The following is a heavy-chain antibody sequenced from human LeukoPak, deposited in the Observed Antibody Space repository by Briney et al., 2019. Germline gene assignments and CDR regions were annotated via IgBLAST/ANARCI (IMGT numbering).Heavy chain of an antibody. CDR2: ISGSGGSK. V-gene: IGHV3-23*01. CDR1: GFTFSSYD. D-gene: IGHD1-26*01. J-gene: IGHJ4*02. Sequence: GGSLRLSCAASGFTFSSYDMSWVRQAPGKGLEWVSDISGSGGSKYYADSVKGRFTIPRDNPKNTLYLQMNSLRAEDTAVYYCSEGKVVGATYYFCDFGGQGTRDTVS. CDR3: SEGKVVGATYYFCDF.